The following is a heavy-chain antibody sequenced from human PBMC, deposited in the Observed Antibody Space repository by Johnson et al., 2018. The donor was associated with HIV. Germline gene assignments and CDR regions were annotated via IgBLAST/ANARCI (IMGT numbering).Heavy chain of an antibody. J-gene: IGHJ3*02. CDR1: GFTFNSYA. V-gene: IGHV3-30-3*02. CDR2: ILYDGSNK. CDR3: AKTISGFYLYDAFDI. Sequence: VQLVESGGGVVQPGGSLRVSCAASGFTFNSYAMHWVRQAPGKGLEWVAGILYDGSNKYHADSVKGRFTISRDNSKNTLYLQMNSLRAEDTATYYCAKTISGFYLYDAFDIWGQGTMVTVSS. D-gene: IGHD5-12*01.